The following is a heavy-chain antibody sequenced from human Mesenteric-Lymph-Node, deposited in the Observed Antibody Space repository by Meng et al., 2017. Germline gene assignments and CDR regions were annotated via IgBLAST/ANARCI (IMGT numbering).Heavy chain of an antibody. V-gene: IGHV1-46*01. J-gene: IGHJ6*02. CDR2: INSSGGTT. D-gene: IGHD2-2*01. CDR1: GYTFTNYY. CDR3: ARVRVPAAMRAYYYGMDV. Sequence: ASVKVSCKASGYTFTNYYMHWVRQAPGQGLEWMGIINSSGGTTAYAQKFQGRVTITADESTSTAYMELSSLRSEDTAVYYCARVRVPAAMRAYYYGMDVWGQGTTVTVSS.